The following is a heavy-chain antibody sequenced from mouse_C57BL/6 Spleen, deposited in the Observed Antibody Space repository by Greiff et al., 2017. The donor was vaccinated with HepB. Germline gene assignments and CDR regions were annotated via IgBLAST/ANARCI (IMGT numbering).Heavy chain of an antibody. V-gene: IGHV1-42*01. J-gene: IGHJ1*03. CDR3: ARSGGSSRGLWYFDV. CDR1: GYSFTGYY. D-gene: IGHD1-1*01. Sequence: VKLQQSGPELVKPGASVKISCKASGYSFTGYYMNWVKQSPEKSLEWIGEINPSTGGTTYNQKFKAKATLTVDKSSSTAYMQLKSLTSEDSAVYYCARSGGSSRGLWYFDVWGTGTTVTVSS. CDR2: INPSTGGT.